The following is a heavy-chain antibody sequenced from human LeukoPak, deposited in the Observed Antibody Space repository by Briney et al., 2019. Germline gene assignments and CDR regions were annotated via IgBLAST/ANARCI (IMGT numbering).Heavy chain of an antibody. Sequence: GGSLRLSCAASGFTFSSYAMSWARQAPGKGLEWVSVISNSGGSTFYADSVKGRFTISRDNSKNTLYLQMNSLRAEDTAVYYCAKRASGSGTSLYYFDYWGQGTLVTVSS. J-gene: IGHJ4*02. CDR3: AKRASGSGTSLYYFDY. V-gene: IGHV3-23*01. D-gene: IGHD3-10*01. CDR1: GFTFSSYA. CDR2: ISNSGGST.